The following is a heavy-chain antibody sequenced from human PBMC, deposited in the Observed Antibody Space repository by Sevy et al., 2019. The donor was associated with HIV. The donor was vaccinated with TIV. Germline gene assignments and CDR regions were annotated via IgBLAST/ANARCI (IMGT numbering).Heavy chain of an antibody. CDR1: GFTFSSYW. CDR2: IKQDGSEK. V-gene: IGHV3-7*03. D-gene: IGHD3-22*01. J-gene: IGHJ3*02. Sequence: GGSLRLSCAASGFTFSSYWMSWVRQAPGKGLEWVANIKQDGSEKYYVDSVKGRFTISRDNAKNSLYLQMNSLRAEDTAVYYCARESQYYDSSGYYYVGAFDIWGQGTMVTVSS. CDR3: ARESQYYDSSGYYYVGAFDI.